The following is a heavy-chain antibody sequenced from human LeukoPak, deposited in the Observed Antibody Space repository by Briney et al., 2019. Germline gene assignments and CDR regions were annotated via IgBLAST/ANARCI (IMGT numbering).Heavy chain of an antibody. J-gene: IGHJ6*03. D-gene: IGHD6-19*01. Sequence: MSSETLSLTCAVYGGSFSGYYWSWLRQPPGKGLEWVGEINHSGSTNYNPSLKSRVTISVDTSKNQFSLKLSSVTAADTAVYYCARLAVAGTNYYYYYMDVWGKGTTVTISS. CDR3: ARLAVAGTNYYYYYMDV. CDR1: GGSFSGYY. CDR2: INHSGST. V-gene: IGHV4-34*01.